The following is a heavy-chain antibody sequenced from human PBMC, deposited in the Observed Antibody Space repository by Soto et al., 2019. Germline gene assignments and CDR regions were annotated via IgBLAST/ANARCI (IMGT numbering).Heavy chain of an antibody. V-gene: IGHV3-48*03. CDR1: GFTFSSYE. Sequence: GGSLRLSCAASGFTFSSYEMNWVRQAPGKGLEWVSYISSSGSTIYYADSVKGRFTISRDNAKNSLYLQMNSLRAEDTAVYYCXRARIVVVPAEYYGMDVWGQGTTVTVSS. CDR2: ISSSGSTI. J-gene: IGHJ6*02. CDR3: XRARIVVVPAEYYGMDV. D-gene: IGHD2-2*01.